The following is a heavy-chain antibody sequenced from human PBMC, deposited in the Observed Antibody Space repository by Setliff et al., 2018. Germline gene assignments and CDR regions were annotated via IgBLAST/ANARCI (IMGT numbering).Heavy chain of an antibody. D-gene: IGHD3-16*01. CDR1: GYTLTNYP. J-gene: IGHJ4*02. Sequence: ASVKVSCKASGYTLTNYPIHWPRQAPGQRPEWMGWINVGNGNTKYSQEFQGRVTLTRDTSASTAYVELSSLTSEDMAVYYCARQGGNYYFQYWGQGTLVTVSS. CDR3: ARQGGNYYFQY. V-gene: IGHV1-3*03. CDR2: INVGNGNT.